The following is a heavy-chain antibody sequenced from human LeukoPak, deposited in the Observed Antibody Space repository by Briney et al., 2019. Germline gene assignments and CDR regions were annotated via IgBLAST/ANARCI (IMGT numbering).Heavy chain of an antibody. J-gene: IGHJ4*02. V-gene: IGHV5-51*01. CDR1: GYSFTIYW. Sequence: PGESLKISCKVSGYSFTIYWIGWVRQMPGKGLEWMGIIYPGDSDTRYSPSFQGQVTISADKSISTAYLRWSSLKASDTAIYFCARHELMEEGSVLDYWGQGTLVTVPS. CDR2: IYPGDSDT. D-gene: IGHD3-16*01. CDR3: ARHELMEEGSVLDY.